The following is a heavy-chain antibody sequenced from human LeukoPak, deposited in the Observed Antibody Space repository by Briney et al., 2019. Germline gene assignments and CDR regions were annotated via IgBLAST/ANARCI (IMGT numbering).Heavy chain of an antibody. CDR3: ARVTRSSGSYFFDY. CDR1: GGSISSSSYY. D-gene: IGHD3-10*01. J-gene: IGHJ4*02. Sequence: KSSETLSLTCTVSGGSISSSSYYWGWIRQPPGKGLEWIGSIYYSGSTYYNPSLKSRVTISVDTSKNQFSLKLSSVTAADTAVYYCARVTRSSGSYFFDYWGQGTLVTVSS. V-gene: IGHV4-39*07. CDR2: IYYSGST.